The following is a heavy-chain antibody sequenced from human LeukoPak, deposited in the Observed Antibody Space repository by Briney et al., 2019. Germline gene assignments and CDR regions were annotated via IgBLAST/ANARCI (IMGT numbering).Heavy chain of an antibody. Sequence: KPSETLSLTCTVSGGSISSSNYYWGWIRQPPGKGLEWIGSIYYSGNTYYNPSLKSRVTISVDTSKNQFSLKLSSVTAADTAVYYCAREGGTMSLYGMDVWGQGTTVTVSS. V-gene: IGHV4-39*07. J-gene: IGHJ6*02. CDR3: AREGGTMSLYGMDV. CDR1: GGSISSSNYY. CDR2: IYYSGNT. D-gene: IGHD1-26*01.